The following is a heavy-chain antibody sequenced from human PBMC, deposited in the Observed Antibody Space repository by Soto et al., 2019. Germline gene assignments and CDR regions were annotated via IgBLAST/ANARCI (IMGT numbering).Heavy chain of an antibody. CDR3: VRGGKTAGAFDI. V-gene: IGHV3-33*01. J-gene: IGHJ3*02. D-gene: IGHD3-16*01. CDR1: GFTFSNYG. Sequence: QVQLVESGGGVVQPGRSLRLSCAASGFTFSNYGMNWVRQAPGKGLEWVAVIWNDGNKKYYADSVKGRFTISRENSENTLFLQMNSLTAEDTAVYYGVRGGKTAGAFDIWGQGTIVTVSS. CDR2: IWNDGNKK.